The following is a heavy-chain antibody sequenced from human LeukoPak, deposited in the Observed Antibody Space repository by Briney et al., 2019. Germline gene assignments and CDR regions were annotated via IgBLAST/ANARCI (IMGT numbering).Heavy chain of an antibody. Sequence: GGSLRLSCAASGFTFSSYEMNWVRQAPGKGLEWGSYISSSGSTIYYADSVKGRFTISRDNAKNSLYLQMNSLRAEDTAVYYCARDRYYDSSGYYPDAFDIWGQGTMVTVSS. CDR1: GFTFSSYE. V-gene: IGHV3-48*03. CDR2: ISSSGSTI. CDR3: ARDRYYDSSGYYPDAFDI. J-gene: IGHJ3*02. D-gene: IGHD3-22*01.